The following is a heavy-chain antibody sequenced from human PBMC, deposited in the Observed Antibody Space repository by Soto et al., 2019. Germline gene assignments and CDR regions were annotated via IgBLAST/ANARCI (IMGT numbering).Heavy chain of an antibody. V-gene: IGHV3-30-3*01. CDR2: ISYDGSNE. CDR1: GFTFSTFP. J-gene: IGHJ2*01. CDR3: ARDGGLVRGFYDWYFDL. D-gene: IGHD3-10*01. Sequence: PGWSLRLSCAASGFTFSTFPMHWVRQAPGKGLEWVALISYDGSNEYYADSVKGRFTISRDNSKNTLYLQMNSLRAEDTALYYCARDGGLVRGFYDWYFDLWGRGALVTVSS.